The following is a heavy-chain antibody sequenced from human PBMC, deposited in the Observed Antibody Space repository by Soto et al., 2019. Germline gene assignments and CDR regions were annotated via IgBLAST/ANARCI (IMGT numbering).Heavy chain of an antibody. D-gene: IGHD2-15*01. Sequence: LSLTCTVSCGSVSSSSYYWSWLRQPPGKGLEWIGYIYYSGSSNKSPSLKSRVTISLDTSKNQFSLMLSSVTAADTAVYYCARVSCGGSCYVAYYGMDVSAQGTTVTFSS. CDR1: CGSVSSSSYY. CDR2: IYYSGSS. J-gene: IGHJ6*02. V-gene: IGHV4-61*01. CDR3: ARVSCGGSCYVAYYGMDV.